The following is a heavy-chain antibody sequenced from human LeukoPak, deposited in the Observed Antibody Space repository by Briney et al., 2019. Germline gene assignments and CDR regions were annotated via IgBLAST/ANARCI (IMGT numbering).Heavy chain of an antibody. CDR1: GGSISTSLYY. CDR2: FYYIGTT. Sequence: SETLSLTCTVSGGSISTSLYYWGWIRQPPGKALEWIGSFYYIGTTFYNPSLNNRVTISADTSKNQFSLKLNSVTAADTAVFYCARQEAPGGHCTTNNCYTGIDYWGQGTLVTVSS. D-gene: IGHD2-2*02. CDR3: ARQEAPGGHCTTNNCYTGIDY. V-gene: IGHV4-39*01. J-gene: IGHJ4*02.